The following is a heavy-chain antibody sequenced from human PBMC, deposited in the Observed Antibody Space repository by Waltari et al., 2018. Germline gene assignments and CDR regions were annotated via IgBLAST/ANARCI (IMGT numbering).Heavy chain of an antibody. CDR1: CDSLTFTHW. V-gene: IGHV4-4*02. Sequence: QLQESGPGLVTPSGPLTLNCAVSCDSLTFTHWWSWVRQSPQKGLEWIGQVHGSGKTNYNPSFASRVTIALDTSNNHFSLKVTSATAADTAVYFCARDRGRGLYLDTWGPGTLVTVSP. D-gene: IGHD2-15*01. J-gene: IGHJ5*02. CDR2: VHGSGKT. CDR3: ARDRGRGLYLDT.